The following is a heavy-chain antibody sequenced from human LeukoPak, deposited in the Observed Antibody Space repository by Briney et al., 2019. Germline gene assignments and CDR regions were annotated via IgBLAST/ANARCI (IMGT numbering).Heavy chain of an antibody. CDR2: VYYRGDT. D-gene: IGHD6-25*01. Sequence: SETLSLTCSVYGGSISGSYSSWIRQPPGKGLEWVGYVYYRGDTNYNPSLKSRVTISVDMSNNQFSLILRSVTAADTAVYYCARTGYSSDYYGMDVWGQRTTVTVSS. CDR1: GGSISGSY. J-gene: IGHJ6*02. CDR3: ARTGYSSDYYGMDV. V-gene: IGHV4-59*01.